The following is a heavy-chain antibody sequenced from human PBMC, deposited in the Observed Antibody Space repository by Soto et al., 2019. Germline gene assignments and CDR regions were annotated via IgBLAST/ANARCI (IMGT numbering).Heavy chain of an antibody. Sequence: GESLKISCTGFGYTFTTFWIGWVRQMPGKGLEWMGRIDPRDSYVNYSPSFQGHVTISLDKSISTAYLQWGSLKASDTAMYYCARLFCSTTTCDSWFDPWGQGTLVTVSS. CDR1: GYTFTTFW. CDR2: IDPRDSYV. V-gene: IGHV5-10-1*01. D-gene: IGHD2-2*01. CDR3: ARLFCSTTTCDSWFDP. J-gene: IGHJ5*02.